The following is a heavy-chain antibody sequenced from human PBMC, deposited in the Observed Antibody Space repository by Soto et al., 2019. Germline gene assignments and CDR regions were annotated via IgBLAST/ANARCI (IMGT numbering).Heavy chain of an antibody. CDR1: GFTVGNNY. J-gene: IGHJ4*02. CDR3: AKDGRGSGSHHTSFGY. D-gene: IGHD3-10*01. V-gene: IGHV3-53*01. CDR2: IYSTGTT. Sequence: VQLVESGGGLIQPGGSLKLSCAASGFTVGNNYMSWVRQAPGKGLEWVSLIYSTGTTKYADSVKGRFTVSRDNAKNTLYLQMNSLRAEDTAVYYCAKDGRGSGSHHTSFGYWGQGTLVTVSS.